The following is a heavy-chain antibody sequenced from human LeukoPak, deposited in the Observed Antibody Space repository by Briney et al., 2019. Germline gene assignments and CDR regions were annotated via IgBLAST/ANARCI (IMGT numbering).Heavy chain of an antibody. CDR3: ARIANWKYYFDY. Sequence: PSETLSLTCTVSGGSISSGYYWGWIRQPPGKGLEWIGSIYHSGSTYYNPSLKGRVTMSVDTSKNQFSLNLSSVAAADTALYYCARIANWKYYFDYWGQGTLVTVSS. CDR1: GGSISSGYY. CDR2: IYHSGST. D-gene: IGHD1-20*01. J-gene: IGHJ4*02. V-gene: IGHV4-38-2*02.